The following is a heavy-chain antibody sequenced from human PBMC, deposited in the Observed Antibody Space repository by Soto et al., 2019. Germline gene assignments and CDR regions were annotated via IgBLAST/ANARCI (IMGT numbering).Heavy chain of an antibody. V-gene: IGHV1-69*06. CDR3: ARDSRPAVAPSTTAEFDY. Sequence: QVQLVQSGAEVKKPGSSVKVSCKVSGGTFNSYAISWVRQAPGQGLEWMGGIVPIFGTANYAQKFQGRVTITADRSTSTAYMELTRLTSADTAVYYCARDSRPAVAPSTTAEFDYWGQGTLVTVSS. D-gene: IGHD2-15*01. CDR2: IVPIFGTA. CDR1: GGTFNSYA. J-gene: IGHJ4*02.